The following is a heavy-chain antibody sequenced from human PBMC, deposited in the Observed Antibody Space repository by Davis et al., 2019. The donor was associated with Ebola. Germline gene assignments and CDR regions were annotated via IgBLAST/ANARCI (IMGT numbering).Heavy chain of an antibody. V-gene: IGHV4-34*01. CDR2: INHSGST. D-gene: IGHD2-15*01. CDR1: GGSLSGYY. CDR3: ARGYCSGGSCPLGYYYYGMDV. Sequence: SETLSLTCAVYGGSLSGYYWSWIRQPPGKGLEWIGEINHSGSTNYNPSLKSRVTISVDTSKNQFSLKLSSVTAADTAVYYCARGYCSGGSCPLGYYYYGMDVWGQGTTVTVSS. J-gene: IGHJ6*02.